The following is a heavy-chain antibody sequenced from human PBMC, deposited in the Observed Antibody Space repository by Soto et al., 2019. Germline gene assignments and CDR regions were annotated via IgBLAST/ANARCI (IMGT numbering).Heavy chain of an antibody. CDR2: ISGSGGST. Sequence: PGGSLRLSCAASGFTFSSYAMSWVRQAPGKGLEWVSAISGSGGSTYYADSVKGRFTISRDNSKNTLYLQMNSLRAEDTAVYYCAKVGGHYDFWSGYLWFDPWGQGTLVTVSS. CDR3: AKVGGHYDFWSGYLWFDP. D-gene: IGHD3-3*01. CDR1: GFTFSSYA. V-gene: IGHV3-23*01. J-gene: IGHJ5*02.